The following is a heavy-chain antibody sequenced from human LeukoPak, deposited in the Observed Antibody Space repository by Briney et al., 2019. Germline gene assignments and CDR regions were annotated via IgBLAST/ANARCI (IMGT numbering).Heavy chain of an antibody. CDR2: INHSGST. Sequence: HPSETLSLTCAVYGGSFSGYYWSWIRQPPGKGLEWIGEINHSGSTNYNPSLKSRVTISVDTSKNQFSLKLSSVTAADTAVYYCARYIVVVPAAAGPRFDPWGQGTLVTVSS. J-gene: IGHJ5*02. V-gene: IGHV4-34*01. CDR1: GGSFSGYY. CDR3: ARYIVVVPAAAGPRFDP. D-gene: IGHD2-2*01.